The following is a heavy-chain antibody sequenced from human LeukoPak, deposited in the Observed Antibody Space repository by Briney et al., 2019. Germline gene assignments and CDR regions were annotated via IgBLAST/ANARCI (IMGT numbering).Heavy chain of an antibody. V-gene: IGHV4-38-2*02. Sequence: PSETLSLTCTVSGYSISSGYYWGSIRQPPAKGLEWIGRIYHSGSTYYNPSLKSRVTISVDTSKNQFSLKLSSVTAADTAVYYCARGRITIFGVVRRGAFDIWGQGTMVTVSS. CDR1: GYSISSGYY. J-gene: IGHJ3*02. CDR3: ARGRITIFGVVRRGAFDI. CDR2: IYHSGST. D-gene: IGHD3-3*01.